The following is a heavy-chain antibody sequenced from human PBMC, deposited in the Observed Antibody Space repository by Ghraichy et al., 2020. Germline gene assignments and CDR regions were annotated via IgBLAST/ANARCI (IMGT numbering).Heavy chain of an antibody. Sequence: ASVKVSCKASGYSFTDYYIHWVRQAPGQGLEWMGWISANGGGTKSAQKFQGRVTMTTDTSITTAYLALSTLRSDDTAVYYCARVQTEAAEFDYWGQGTLVTVSS. J-gene: IGHJ4*02. CDR2: ISANGGGT. CDR1: GYSFTDYY. D-gene: IGHD6-13*01. CDR3: ARVQTEAAEFDY. V-gene: IGHV1-2*02.